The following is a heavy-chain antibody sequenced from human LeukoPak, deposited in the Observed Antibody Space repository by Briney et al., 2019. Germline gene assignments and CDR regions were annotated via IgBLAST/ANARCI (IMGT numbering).Heavy chain of an antibody. CDR1: GFTFSSYW. CDR3: ARVFICSSTSCGRDY. Sequence: PGGSLRLSCAASGFTFSSYWMHWVRQAPGKGLVWVSRINTDGSSTSYADSVKGRFTISRDNAKNTLYLQMNSLRAEDTAVYYCARVFICSSTSCGRDYWGQGTLVTVSS. V-gene: IGHV3-74*01. J-gene: IGHJ4*02. CDR2: INTDGSST. D-gene: IGHD2-2*01.